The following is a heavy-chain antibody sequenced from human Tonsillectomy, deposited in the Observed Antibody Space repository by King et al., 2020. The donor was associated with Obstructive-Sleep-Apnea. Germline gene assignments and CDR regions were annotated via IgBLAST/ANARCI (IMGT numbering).Heavy chain of an antibody. J-gene: IGHJ4*02. Sequence: QLVQSGSELKTPGASVKGSCKAAGYSFTSYAMNWVRQAPGQGLEWMGRINTNTGNPTYAQGFTGRFVFSLDTSGSTAYLQISSLKAEDTAVYYCARMVYSSSWYRFFDSWGQGTLVTVSS. V-gene: IGHV7-4-1*02. CDR1: GYSFTSYA. CDR2: INTNTGNP. CDR3: ARMVYSSSWYRFFDS. D-gene: IGHD6-13*01.